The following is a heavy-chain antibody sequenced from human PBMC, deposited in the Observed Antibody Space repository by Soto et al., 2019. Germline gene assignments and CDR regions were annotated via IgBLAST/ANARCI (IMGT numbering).Heavy chain of an antibody. CDR1: GYTFTGHY. CDR2: IGPESGAT. CDR3: GRGPSGQIVVFY. J-gene: IGHJ4*02. V-gene: IGHV1-2*02. Sequence: ASVKVSCKASGYTFTGHYIHWVRQAPEQGPEWMGEIGPESGATRYAQKFQGRVTMTRDTSITTVYMELKDLSPDDTAVYYCGRGPSGQIVVFYWGQGTPVTVSS. D-gene: IGHD1-26*01.